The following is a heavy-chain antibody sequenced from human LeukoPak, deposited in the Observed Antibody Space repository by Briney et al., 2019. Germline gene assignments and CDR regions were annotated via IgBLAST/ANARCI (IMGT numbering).Heavy chain of an antibody. CDR1: GYTFTSYY. CDR2: INPSGGST. D-gene: IGHD3-22*01. CDR3: ARARSLSSSGYSLDY. Sequence: ASVKVSCKASGYTFTSYYMHWVRQAPGQGLEWMGIINPSGGSTSYAQKFQGRVTMTRDMSTSTVYMELSSLRSEDTAVYYCARARSLSSSGYSLDYWGQGTLVTVSS. J-gene: IGHJ4*02. V-gene: IGHV1-46*01.